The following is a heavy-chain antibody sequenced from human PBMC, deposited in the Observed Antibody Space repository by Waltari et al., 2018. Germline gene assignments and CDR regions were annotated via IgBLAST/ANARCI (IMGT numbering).Heavy chain of an antibody. CDR2: ISGSGTNS. Sequence: EVLLLESGGGLVQPGGSLRLPCAASGFPFSRYAMTWVRQAPGKGVEWVSAISGSGTNSYYVDSVKGRFTFSRDNSKNTLYLQMNSLRADDTAVYYCAKNHANGQPYYDSWGQGTLVIVSS. J-gene: IGHJ5*02. CDR3: AKNHANGQPYYDS. D-gene: IGHD3-3*01. V-gene: IGHV3-23*01. CDR1: GFPFSRYA.